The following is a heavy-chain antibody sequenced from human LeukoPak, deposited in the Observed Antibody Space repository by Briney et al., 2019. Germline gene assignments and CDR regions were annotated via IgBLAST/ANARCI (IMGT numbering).Heavy chain of an antibody. CDR3: ARDLSVLWFGELLPTYYFDY. J-gene: IGHJ4*02. D-gene: IGHD3-10*01. CDR2: XXTI. Sequence: XXTIYYAGSVKGRFTISRDNAKNSLYLQMNSLRAEDTAVYYCARDLSVLWFGELLPTYYFDYWGQGTLVTVSS. V-gene: IGHV3-48*01.